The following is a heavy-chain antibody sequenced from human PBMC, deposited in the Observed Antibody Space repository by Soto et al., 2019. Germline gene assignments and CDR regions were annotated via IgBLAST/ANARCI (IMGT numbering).Heavy chain of an antibody. J-gene: IGHJ6*02. D-gene: IGHD3-10*01. CDR3: ARGYGSGSYYYYYGIDV. Sequence: QVQLVQSGAEVKKPGSSVKVSCKASGGTFSSYAISWVRQAPGQGLEWMGGIIPIFGTANYAQKFQGRVTITADESTSTAYMELSSLRSEDTAVYYCARGYGSGSYYYYYGIDVWGQGTTVTVSS. CDR1: GGTFSSYA. V-gene: IGHV1-69*01. CDR2: IIPIFGTA.